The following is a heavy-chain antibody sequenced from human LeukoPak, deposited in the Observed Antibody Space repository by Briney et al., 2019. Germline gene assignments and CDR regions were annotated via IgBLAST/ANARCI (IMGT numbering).Heavy chain of an antibody. J-gene: IGHJ3*02. CDR2: IWHDGSNK. Sequence: PGGSLRLSCAASGFTFSRFGMHWVRQAPGKRLEWVAVIWHDGSNKYYADSVKGRFTISRDNSKNTLYLQMNSLRAEDTAVYYCARDPGDYYGSGSSDAFDIWGQGTMVTVSS. CDR1: GFTFSRFG. D-gene: IGHD3-10*01. V-gene: IGHV3-33*01. CDR3: ARDPGDYYGSGSSDAFDI.